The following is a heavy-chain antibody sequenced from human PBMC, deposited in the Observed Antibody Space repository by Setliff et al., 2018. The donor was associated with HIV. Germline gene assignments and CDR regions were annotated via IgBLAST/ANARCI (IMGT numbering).Heavy chain of an antibody. CDR1: GGSFTGYY. Sequence: KPSETLSLTCAVYGGSFTGYYWSWIRQPPGKGLEWIGEIDHSGSTNYNPSLKSRVTISLDTSKNQFSLKLSSVTAADTAVYYCAREGARITIFGVVTALWYFDLWGRGTLVTVSS. D-gene: IGHD3-3*01. CDR3: AREGARITIFGVVTALWYFDL. V-gene: IGHV4-34*01. J-gene: IGHJ2*01. CDR2: IDHSGST.